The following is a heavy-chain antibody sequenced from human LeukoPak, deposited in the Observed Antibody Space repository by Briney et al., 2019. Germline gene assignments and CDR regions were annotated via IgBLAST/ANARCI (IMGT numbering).Heavy chain of an antibody. Sequence: SETLSLTCTVSGGSISSSNYYWGWIRQPPGKGLEWIGSIYYSGSTYYNPSFKSRVTISVDTSKNQFSLKLSSVTAADTAVYYCTTGVEQLVLDYYYYMDVWGKGTTVTVSS. CDR1: GGSISSSNYY. J-gene: IGHJ6*03. V-gene: IGHV4-39*07. CDR2: IYYSGST. CDR3: TTGVEQLVLDYYYYMDV. D-gene: IGHD6-6*01.